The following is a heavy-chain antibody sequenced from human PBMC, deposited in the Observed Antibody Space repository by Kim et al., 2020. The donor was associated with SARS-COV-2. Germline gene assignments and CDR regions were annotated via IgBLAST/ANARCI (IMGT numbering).Heavy chain of an antibody. CDR3: ARLRDGYNSNAFDI. CDR1: GGSISSSSHN. V-gene: IGHV4-39*01. CDR2: IYYSGNT. Sequence: SETLSLTCSVSGGSISSSSHNWGWIRQPPGKGLEWDGSIYYSGNTYYNPSLKSRVTISVDTSKNQFSLKLSSVTAADTTVYYCARLRDGYNSNAFDIWGQGTMVTVS. J-gene: IGHJ3*02. D-gene: IGHD5-12*01.